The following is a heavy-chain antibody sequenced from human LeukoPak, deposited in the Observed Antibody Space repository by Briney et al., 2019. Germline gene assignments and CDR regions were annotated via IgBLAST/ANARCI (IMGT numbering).Heavy chain of an antibody. J-gene: IGHJ3*02. CDR2: IRYDGSNK. Sequence: GGSLRLSCAASGFTFSSYGMHWVRQAPGKGLEWVAFIRYDGSNKYYADSVKGRFTISRDNSKNTLYLQVNSLSAADTAVYYCAKTKITLIVVANPNSGALDIWGQGTMVTVSS. V-gene: IGHV3-30*02. D-gene: IGHD3-22*01. CDR1: GFTFSSYG. CDR3: AKTKITLIVVANPNSGALDI.